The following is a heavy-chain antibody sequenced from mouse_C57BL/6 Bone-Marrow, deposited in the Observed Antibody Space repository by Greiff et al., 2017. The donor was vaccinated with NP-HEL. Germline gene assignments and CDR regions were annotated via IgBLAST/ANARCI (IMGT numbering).Heavy chain of an antibody. CDR2: INPSNGGT. V-gene: IGHV1-53*01. D-gene: IGHD2-1*01. J-gene: IGHJ1*03. Sequence: QVHVKQPGTELVKPGASVKLSCKASGYTFTSYWMHWVKQRPGQGLEWIGNINPSNGGTNYNEKFKSKATLTVDKSSSTAYMQLSSLTSEDSAVYYCARERSYYGPWYFDVWGTGTTVTVAS. CDR1: GYTFTSYW. CDR3: ARERSYYGPWYFDV.